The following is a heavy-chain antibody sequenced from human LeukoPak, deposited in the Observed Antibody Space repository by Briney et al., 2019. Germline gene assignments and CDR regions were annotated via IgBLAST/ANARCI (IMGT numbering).Heavy chain of an antibody. D-gene: IGHD3-22*01. J-gene: IGHJ4*02. CDR1: GGTFSSYA. Sequence: SVKVSCKASGGTFSSYAISWVRQAPGQGLEWMGGIIPIFGTANYAQKFRGRVTITTDESTSTAYMELSSLRSEDTAVYYCATRGSYYYDSSGPPPYYYWGQGTLVTVSS. V-gene: IGHV1-69*05. CDR2: IIPIFGTA. CDR3: ATRGSYYYDSSGPPPYYY.